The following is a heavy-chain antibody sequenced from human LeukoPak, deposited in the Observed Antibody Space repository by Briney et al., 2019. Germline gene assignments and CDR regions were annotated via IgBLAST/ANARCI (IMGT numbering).Heavy chain of an antibody. V-gene: IGHV3-23*01. J-gene: IGHJ1*01. D-gene: IGHD3-22*01. CDR1: GFIFSSYA. Sequence: GGSLRLSCAASGFIFSSYAMSWVRQAPGKGLEWVSAISGSGGSTYYADSVKGRFTISRDNSKNTLYLQMNSLRAEDTAVYYCAKGPLLVVVGYFQHWGQGTLVTVSS. CDR2: ISGSGGST. CDR3: AKGPLLVVVGYFQH.